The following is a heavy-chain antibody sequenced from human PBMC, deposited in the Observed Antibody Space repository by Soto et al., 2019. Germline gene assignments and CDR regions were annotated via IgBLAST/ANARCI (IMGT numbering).Heavy chain of an antibody. CDR2: MKPNSGIT. CDR3: VSPLRPSSVCSSGHDAFDI. J-gene: IGHJ3*02. CDR1: GYTFTNYD. Sequence: QVQLVQAGAEVKKPGASVRVSCKASGYTFTNYDINWVRQATGKGLEWMGWMKPNSGITGYAQKFQGIVTMTRDTSISTADIDPRSLRYEDTAVYYCVSPLRPSSVCSSGHDAFDIWGQGTMVTVSS. D-gene: IGHD3-22*01. V-gene: IGHV1-8*01.